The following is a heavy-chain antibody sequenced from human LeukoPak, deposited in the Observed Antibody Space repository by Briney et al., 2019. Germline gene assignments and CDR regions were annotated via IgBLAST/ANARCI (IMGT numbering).Heavy chain of an antibody. CDR3: ARVRAAADVYCYYYYMDV. CDR1: GYTFTSYG. V-gene: IGHV1-18*01. Sequence: ASVKVSCKASGYTFTSYGISWVRQAPGQGPEWMGWISAYNGNTNYAQKLQGRVTMTTDTSTSTAYMELRSLRSDDTAVYYCARVRAAADVYCYYYYMDVWGKGTTVTVSS. CDR2: ISAYNGNT. D-gene: IGHD6-13*01. J-gene: IGHJ6*03.